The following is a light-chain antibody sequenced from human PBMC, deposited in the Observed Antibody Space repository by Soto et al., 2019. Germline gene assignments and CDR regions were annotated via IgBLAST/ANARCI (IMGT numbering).Light chain of an antibody. CDR3: QQGYSTLSIT. CDR2: AAS. J-gene: IGKJ5*01. V-gene: IGKV1-39*01. Sequence: DIQMTQSPSSLSASVGDRVTITCRASESISRNLNWYQQKPGKAPKLLIYAASSLQNGVPSRFSGSGSGTDFTLTISNLQPEEFATYYCQQGYSTLSITFGQGTRLEIK. CDR1: ESISRN.